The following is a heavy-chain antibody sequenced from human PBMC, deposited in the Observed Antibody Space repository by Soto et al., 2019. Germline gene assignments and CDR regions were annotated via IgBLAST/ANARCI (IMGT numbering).Heavy chain of an antibody. Sequence: EVQLVESGGGLVQPGRSLRLSCTASGFTFGDYAMSWFRQAPGKGLEWVDVIRSKAYGGTTEYAASGKGRFTISRDDSKRIAYLQMNSLKTEDTAVYYCTSHHSRDVEAATYYFDYWGQGTLVTVSS. CDR2: IRSKAYGGTT. J-gene: IGHJ4*02. V-gene: IGHV3-49*03. D-gene: IGHD2-15*01. CDR3: TSHHSRDVEAATYYFDY. CDR1: GFTFGDYA.